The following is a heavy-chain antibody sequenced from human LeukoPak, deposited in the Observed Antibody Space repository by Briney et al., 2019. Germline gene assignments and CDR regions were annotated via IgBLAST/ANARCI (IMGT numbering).Heavy chain of an antibody. J-gene: IGHJ4*02. V-gene: IGHV4-38-2*02. Sequence: PSETLSLTCTVSGYSISSGYYWGWIRQPPGKGLEWIGSIYESGSTYYNPSLKSRVTMSVDMSTRQISLKLSSVTAADTAVYYCARAVGGDGSGSLWGPGTLVTVSS. CDR1: GYSISSGYY. CDR2: IYESGST. CDR3: ARAVGGDGSGSL. D-gene: IGHD3-10*01.